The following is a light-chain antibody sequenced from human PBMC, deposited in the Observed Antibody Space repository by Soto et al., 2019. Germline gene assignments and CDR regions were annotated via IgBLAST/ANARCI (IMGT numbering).Light chain of an antibody. Sequence: DIVLTQSPGTLSLSPGERATLSCRASQSASSSYLAWYQQKPGQAPRLLIYGASSRATGIPDRFSGSGSGTDFTLTISRLEPEDFAVYYCQYYGNSPRVTFGGGTKVEIK. J-gene: IGKJ4*01. CDR3: QYYGNSPRVT. CDR2: GAS. CDR1: QSASSSY. V-gene: IGKV3-20*01.